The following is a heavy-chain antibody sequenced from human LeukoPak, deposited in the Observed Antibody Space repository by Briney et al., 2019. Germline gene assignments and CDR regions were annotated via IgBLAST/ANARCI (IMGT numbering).Heavy chain of an antibody. J-gene: IGHJ4*02. CDR3: AKVGPNTMVRGESPNFDY. Sequence: PGGSLRLSCAASGFTFSSYGMHWVRQAPGKGLEWVAFIRYDGSNKYYADSVKGRFIISRDNSKNTLYLQMNSLRAEDTAVFYCAKVGPNTMVRGESPNFDYWGQGTLVTVSS. D-gene: IGHD3-10*01. V-gene: IGHV3-30*02. CDR2: IRYDGSNK. CDR1: GFTFSSYG.